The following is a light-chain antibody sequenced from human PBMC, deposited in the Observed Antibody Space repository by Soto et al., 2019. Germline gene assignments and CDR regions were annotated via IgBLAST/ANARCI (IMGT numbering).Light chain of an antibody. CDR1: ENINKW. Sequence: DIQMTQSPSTLSASVGDRVTITCRASENINKWLAWYQQRPGTVPKLLIYQASNLESGVPARFSGSGSGTDFTLTISSLQPDDFATYYCQQYNSYSWTFGQGTKVDI. CDR3: QQYNSYSWT. V-gene: IGKV1-5*03. J-gene: IGKJ1*01. CDR2: QAS.